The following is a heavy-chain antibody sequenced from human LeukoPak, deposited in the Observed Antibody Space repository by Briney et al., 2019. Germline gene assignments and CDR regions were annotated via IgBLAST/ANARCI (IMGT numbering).Heavy chain of an antibody. CDR1: GFTVSSNY. Sequence: GGSLRLSCAASGFTVSSNYMSWVRQAPGKGLEWVSVTYSGGSTYYADSVKGRFTISRDNSKNTLYLQMNSLRAEDTAVYYCARNRGSYRYHYYYYMDVWGKGTTVTVSS. V-gene: IGHV3-53*01. D-gene: IGHD3-16*02. CDR3: ARNRGSYRYHYYYYMDV. CDR2: TYSGGST. J-gene: IGHJ6*03.